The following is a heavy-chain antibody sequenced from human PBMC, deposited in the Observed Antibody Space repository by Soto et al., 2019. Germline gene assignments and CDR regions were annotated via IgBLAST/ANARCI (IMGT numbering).Heavy chain of an antibody. J-gene: IGHJ6*02. CDR1: GGMFSTFG. Sequence: QVQLVQSGAEVKKTGSSVKVSCKASGGMFSTFGFSWVRQAPGQGPEWIGGIIPILTTPNYAERFQGRVTIVAEELTTTVYMELSSLRSEDTAMYYCATSVGIAATGEDGLDVWGQGTSVTVSS. CDR3: ATSVGIAATGEDGLDV. V-gene: IGHV1-69*01. D-gene: IGHD6-13*01. CDR2: IIPILTTP.